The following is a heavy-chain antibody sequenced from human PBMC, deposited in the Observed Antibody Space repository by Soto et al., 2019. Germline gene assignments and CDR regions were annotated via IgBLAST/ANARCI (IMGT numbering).Heavy chain of an antibody. CDR1: GFTFSNAW. J-gene: IGHJ4*02. CDR2: ILSKTAGETT. V-gene: IGHV3-15*01. Sequence: EVQLVESGGGLVKPGGSLRLSCSASGFTFSNAWMSWVRQAPGKGLEGVGRILSKTAGETTDYAAPVKGRFTISRDDSKNTLFLQMNSLRAEDTAVYYCTSLFAGGPDYWGPGTLVTVSS. CDR3: TSLFAGGPDY. D-gene: IGHD2-8*02.